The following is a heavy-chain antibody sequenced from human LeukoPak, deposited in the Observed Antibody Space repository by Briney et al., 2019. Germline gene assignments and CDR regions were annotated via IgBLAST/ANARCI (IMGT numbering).Heavy chain of an antibody. D-gene: IGHD6-13*01. CDR2: IKSKTDGGAT. Sequence: GGSLRLSCAGSGFTFSDAWMSWFRQAPGKGLEWVGRIKSKTDGGATDYAAPVTGRFTISRDDSKTTLYLQMNSLKTEDTAVYYCTTDGSSSWLRGYWGQGTLVTVSS. V-gene: IGHV3-15*01. CDR1: GFTFSDAW. CDR3: TTDGSSSWLRGY. J-gene: IGHJ4*02.